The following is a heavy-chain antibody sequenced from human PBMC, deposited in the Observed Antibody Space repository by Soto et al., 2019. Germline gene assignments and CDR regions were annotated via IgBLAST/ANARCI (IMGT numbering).Heavy chain of an antibody. J-gene: IGHJ6*03. CDR2: IIPILGIA. D-gene: IGHD2-15*01. CDR1: GGTFSSYT. V-gene: IGHV1-69*02. Sequence: AASVKVSCKASGGTFSSYTISWVRQAPGQGLEWMGRIIPILGIANYAQKFQGRVTITADKSTSTACMELSSLRSEDTAVYYCASGYCSGGSCYSETRYYYMDVWGKGTTVTVSS. CDR3: ASGYCSGGSCYSETRYYYMDV.